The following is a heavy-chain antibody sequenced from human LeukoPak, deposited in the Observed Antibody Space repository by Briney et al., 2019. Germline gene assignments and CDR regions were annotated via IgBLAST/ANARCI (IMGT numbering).Heavy chain of an antibody. CDR3: VRPRYGDYSPFDY. Sequence: GGSLRLSCAASGFTFSSYAMSWVRQAPGKGLEWVSAISGSGGSTYYADSVKGRFTISRDNSKNTLYLQMNSLRAEDTAVYYCVRPRYGDYSPFDYWGQGTLVTVSS. J-gene: IGHJ4*02. V-gene: IGHV3-23*01. CDR1: GFTFSSYA. D-gene: IGHD4-17*01. CDR2: ISGSGGST.